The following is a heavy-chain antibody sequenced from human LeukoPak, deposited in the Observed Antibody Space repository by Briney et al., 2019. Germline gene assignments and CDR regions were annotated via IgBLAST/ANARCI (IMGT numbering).Heavy chain of an antibody. D-gene: IGHD6-19*01. CDR3: ARGDVYSSASDY. J-gene: IGHJ4*02. CDR2: IFHSGST. Sequence: SETLSLTCGVSGYSISSGYYWVWIRQPPGKGLEWIATIFHSGSTYFNPSLQSRVTISLDTSKNQFSLKLSSVTAADTALYYCARGDVYSSASDYWGQGTLVTVSS. V-gene: IGHV4-38-2*01. CDR1: GYSISSGYY.